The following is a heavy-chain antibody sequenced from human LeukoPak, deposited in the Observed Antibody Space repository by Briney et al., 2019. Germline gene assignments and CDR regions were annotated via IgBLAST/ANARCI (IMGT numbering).Heavy chain of an antibody. CDR1: GGSICVTNFY. CDR2: IFYSGRT. J-gene: IGHJ4*02. Sequence: KPSETLSLTCTVSGGSICVTNFYWGWVRQPPGKGVEWIGSIFYSGRTCYNPSFQSRITQCVYTAKNQFSMKLGSVTAADTASYYCSRRFFDWLAHDYWGRGSLVTVSS. CDR3: SRRFFDWLAHDY. D-gene: IGHD3/OR15-3a*01. V-gene: IGHV4-39*01.